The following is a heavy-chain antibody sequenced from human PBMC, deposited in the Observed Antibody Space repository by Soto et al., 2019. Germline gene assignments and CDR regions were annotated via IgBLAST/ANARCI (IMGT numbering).Heavy chain of an antibody. D-gene: IGHD3-9*01. Sequence: LRLSCAASGFTFSSYAMSWVRQAPEKGLEWVSSISSSGGSTYNADSVRGRLIISRDTSKNTLYLQMNSLRAEDTAVYYCATLITIAASRFPYSFDFWGQGTRVTVSS. CDR2: ISSSGGST. V-gene: IGHV3-23*01. J-gene: IGHJ4*02. CDR1: GFTFSSYA. CDR3: ATLITIAASRFPYSFDF.